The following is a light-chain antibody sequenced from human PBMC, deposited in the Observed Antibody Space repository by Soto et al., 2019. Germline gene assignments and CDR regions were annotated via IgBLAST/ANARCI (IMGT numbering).Light chain of an antibody. CDR2: DVS. CDR1: SSDVGGYNY. J-gene: IGLJ1*01. Sequence: QAVLTQPASVSGSPGQSITISCTGTSSDVGGYNYVSWYQQHPGKAPKLMIYDVSNRPSGVSNRFSGSKSGNKAYLTISGLKAEDEADYYCSSYTSSSTQVFGTGTKLTVL. CDR3: SSYTSSSTQV. V-gene: IGLV2-14*01.